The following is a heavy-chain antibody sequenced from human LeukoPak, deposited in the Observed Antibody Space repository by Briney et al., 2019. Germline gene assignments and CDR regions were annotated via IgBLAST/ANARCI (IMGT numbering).Heavy chain of an antibody. V-gene: IGHV3-66*02. Sequence: PGGSLRLSCAASGFTVSSNYMSWVRQAPGKGLEWVSVIYSGGSTYYADSVKGRFTISRDNSKNTLYLQMNSLRAEDTAVYYCARVFGGWSLYYYYYYMDVWGKGTTVTVSS. CDR2: IYSGGST. CDR3: ARVFGGWSLYYYYYYMDV. J-gene: IGHJ6*03. CDR1: GFTVSSNY. D-gene: IGHD6-19*01.